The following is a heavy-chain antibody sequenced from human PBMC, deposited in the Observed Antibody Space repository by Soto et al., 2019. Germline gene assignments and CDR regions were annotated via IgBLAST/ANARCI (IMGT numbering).Heavy chain of an antibody. CDR2: MTEDGGTT. Sequence: GGSLRLSCAASGFTFSSCWMHWVRQAPGRGLVWVSRMTEDGGTTDYADSVKGRFTISRDNAKNTLYLQMNSLRVEDTAVYYCASDLSGRADVWGQGTTVTVSS. CDR1: GFTFSSCW. J-gene: IGHJ6*02. D-gene: IGHD3-10*01. CDR3: ASDLSGRADV. V-gene: IGHV3-74*01.